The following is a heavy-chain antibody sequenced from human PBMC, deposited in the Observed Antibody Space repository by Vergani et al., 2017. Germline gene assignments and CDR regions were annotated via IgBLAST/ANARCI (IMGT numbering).Heavy chain of an antibody. D-gene: IGHD4-17*01. CDR2: ISYDGSNK. CDR1: GFTFSSYA. Sequence: QVQLVESGGGVVPPGRSLRLSCAASGFTFSSYAMHWVRQAPGKGLEWVAVISYDGSNKYYADSVKGLFTISRDNSKNTLYLQMNSLRAEDTAVYYCAGGASGDYVSSFDYWGQGTLVTVSS. CDR3: AGGASGDYVSSFDY. V-gene: IGHV3-30-3*01. J-gene: IGHJ4*02.